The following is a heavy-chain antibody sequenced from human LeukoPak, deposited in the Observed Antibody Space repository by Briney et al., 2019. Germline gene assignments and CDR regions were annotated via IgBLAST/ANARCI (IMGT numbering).Heavy chain of an antibody. CDR1: GFTFSSYA. J-gene: IGHJ4*02. D-gene: IGHD3-22*01. CDR3: AKDLSQTIVVVTHFDY. V-gene: IGHV3-23*01. CDR2: ISGSGGST. Sequence: GGSLRLSCAASGFTFSSYAMSWVRQAPGKGLEWVSAISGSGGSTYYADSVKGRFTISRDNSKSTLYLQMNSLRAEDTAVYYCAKDLSQTIVVVTHFDYWGQGTLVTVSS.